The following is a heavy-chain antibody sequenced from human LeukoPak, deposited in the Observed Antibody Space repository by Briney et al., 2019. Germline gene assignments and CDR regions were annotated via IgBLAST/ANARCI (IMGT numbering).Heavy chain of an antibody. Sequence: SETLSLTCTVSGGSISYYYWSWIRQTPGKGLEWIGYIYRSGSTNYNPSLKSRVTMSVDTSNNRFSLKLYSVTAADMAVYYCARDRDCSGGSCYYDSAMDVWGQGTTVTVSS. CDR1: GGSISYYY. J-gene: IGHJ6*02. V-gene: IGHV4-59*01. D-gene: IGHD2-15*01. CDR2: IYRSGST. CDR3: ARDRDCSGGSCYYDSAMDV.